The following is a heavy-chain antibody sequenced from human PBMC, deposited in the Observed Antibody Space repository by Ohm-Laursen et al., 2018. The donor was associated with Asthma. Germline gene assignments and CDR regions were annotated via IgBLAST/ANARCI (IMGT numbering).Heavy chain of an antibody. Sequence: TLSLTWTVSSASFSSDSYYWGWIRQPPEKRLEWIGSIYYTGSPTYSPSLKTRVTISVDTSKNQFSLRLRSVTAADTAVYYCARQARYLTSGSYYSTFDSWGQGTLVTVSS. J-gene: IGHJ4*02. V-gene: IGHV4-39*01. CDR3: ARQARYLTSGSYYSTFDS. D-gene: IGHD3-10*01. CDR2: IYYTGSP. CDR1: SASFSSDSYY.